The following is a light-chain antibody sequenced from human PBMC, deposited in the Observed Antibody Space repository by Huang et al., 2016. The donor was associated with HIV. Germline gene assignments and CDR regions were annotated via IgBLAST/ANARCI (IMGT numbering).Light chain of an antibody. V-gene: IGKV3-15*01. CDR1: QSVSSN. J-gene: IGKJ5*01. CDR2: GAS. CDR3: QQYNNWPPIT. Sequence: EIVMTQSPVTLSVSPGERATLSCRASQSVSSNLAWYQPKPGQAPRRLLYGASTRATCVPARFSGSGSGTEFTLTISSLQSEDFALYYCQQYNNWPPITFGQGTRLEIK.